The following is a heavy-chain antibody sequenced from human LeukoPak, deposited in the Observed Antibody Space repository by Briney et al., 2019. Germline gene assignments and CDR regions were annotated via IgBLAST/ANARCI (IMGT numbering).Heavy chain of an antibody. J-gene: IGHJ6*02. Sequence: PGGSLRLSCSASGFTFSSYAMHWVRQAPGKGLEYVSAISSNGGSTYYADSVKGRFTISSDNSKNTLYLQMSSLRAEDTAVYYCVKDHLYGSGSYCLYYYYYYYRMDVWGQGTTVTVSS. V-gene: IGHV3-64D*06. CDR2: ISSNGGST. CDR3: VKDHLYGSGSYCLYYYYYYYRMDV. CDR1: GFTFSSYA. D-gene: IGHD3-10*01.